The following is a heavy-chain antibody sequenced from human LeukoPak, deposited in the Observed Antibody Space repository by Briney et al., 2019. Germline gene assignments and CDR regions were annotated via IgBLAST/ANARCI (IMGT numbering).Heavy chain of an antibody. J-gene: IGHJ4*02. V-gene: IGHV3-9*01. Sequence: GGSLRLSCAASGFPFDDFAMHWVRQPPGQGLEWVSGISWNSAIIDYADSVKGRFTISRDNAKNTLYLQMNSLRAEDTAVYYCVRDLILVWTPGDDFDYWGQGTLVTVSS. CDR3: VRDLILVWTPGDDFDY. CDR2: ISWNSAII. CDR1: GFPFDDFA. D-gene: IGHD2-8*01.